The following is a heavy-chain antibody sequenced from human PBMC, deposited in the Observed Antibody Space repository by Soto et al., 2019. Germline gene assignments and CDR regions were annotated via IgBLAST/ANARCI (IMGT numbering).Heavy chain of an antibody. V-gene: IGHV3-23*01. CDR1: GFTFSSYA. CDR3: AISAGLQYYYYYGMDV. CDR2: ISGSGGST. D-gene: IGHD6-13*01. J-gene: IGHJ6*02. Sequence: PGGSLRLSCAASGFTFSSYAMSWVRQAPGKGLEWVSAISGSGGSTYYADSVKGRFTISRDNSKNTLYLQMNSLRAEDTAVYYCAISAGLQYYYYYGMDVWGQGTTVTVYS.